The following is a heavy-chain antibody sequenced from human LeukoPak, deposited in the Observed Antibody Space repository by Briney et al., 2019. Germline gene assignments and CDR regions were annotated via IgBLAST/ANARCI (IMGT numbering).Heavy chain of an antibody. Sequence: PGGSLRLSCAASGFTFSGHAMHWLRQVPGKGLQWVVGISHDGDNKYYPDSVKGRFIVSRDNSKNTLSLEMNSLRAEDTGLYYCARVGSGPLRNYYDYWGQGTPVTVSS. CDR1: GFTFSGHA. D-gene: IGHD3-3*01. V-gene: IGHV3-30-3*01. CDR3: ARVGSGPLRNYYDY. CDR2: ISHDGDNK. J-gene: IGHJ4*02.